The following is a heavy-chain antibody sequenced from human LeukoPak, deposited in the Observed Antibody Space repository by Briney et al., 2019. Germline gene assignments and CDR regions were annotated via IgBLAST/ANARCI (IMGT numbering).Heavy chain of an antibody. CDR3: VKSDGYNRVGNDY. CDR2: ISSNGGST. J-gene: IGHJ4*02. V-gene: IGHV3-64D*06. Sequence: PGGSLRLSCSASGFTFSSYAMHWVRQAPGKGLEYVSAISSNGGSTYCADSVKGRFTISRDNSKNTLYLQMSSLRAEDTAVYYCVKSDGYNRVGNDYWGQGTLVTVSS. D-gene: IGHD5-24*01. CDR1: GFTFSSYA.